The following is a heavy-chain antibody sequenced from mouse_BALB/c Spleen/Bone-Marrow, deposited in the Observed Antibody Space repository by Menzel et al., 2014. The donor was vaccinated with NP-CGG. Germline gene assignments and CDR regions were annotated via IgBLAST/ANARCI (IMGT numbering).Heavy chain of an antibody. CDR2: IYPGSGNT. D-gene: IGHD3-3*01. CDR3: AREGDPGAWFAY. V-gene: IGHV1-77*01. CDR1: GYTFTDYY. Sequence: QVQLQQSGAELARPGASVKLSCKASGYTFTDYYINWVKQRTGQGLEWIGEIYPGSGNTYYNEKFKGKATLTADKSSSXAYMQLSSLTSEDSAVYFCAREGDPGAWFAYWGQGTLVTVSA. J-gene: IGHJ3*01.